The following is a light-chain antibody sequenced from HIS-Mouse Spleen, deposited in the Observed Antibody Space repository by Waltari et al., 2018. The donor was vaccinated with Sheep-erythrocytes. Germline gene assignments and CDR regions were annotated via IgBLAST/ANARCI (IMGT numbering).Light chain of an antibody. CDR1: SSDVGGYNY. J-gene: IGLJ2*01. CDR2: EGS. V-gene: IGLV2-23*01. Sequence: QSALTQPRSVSGSPGQSVTISCTGTSSDVGGYNYVPWYQQHPGKAPKLMIYEGSKRPSGVSNHFSGSKSGNTASLTISGLQAEDEADYYCCSYAGSSTLVFGGGTKLTVL. CDR3: CSYAGSSTLV.